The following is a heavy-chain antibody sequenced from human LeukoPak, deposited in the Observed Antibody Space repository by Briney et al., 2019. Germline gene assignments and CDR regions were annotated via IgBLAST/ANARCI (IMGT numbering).Heavy chain of an antibody. Sequence: GASVKVSCKVSGYTLTELSMHWVRQAPGKGLEWTGGFDPEDGETIYAQKFQGRVTMTEDTSTDTAYMELSSLRSEDTAVYYCATTYSGYDRGAFDIWGQGTMVTVSS. V-gene: IGHV1-24*01. CDR2: FDPEDGET. D-gene: IGHD5-12*01. CDR3: ATTYSGYDRGAFDI. CDR1: GYTLTELS. J-gene: IGHJ3*02.